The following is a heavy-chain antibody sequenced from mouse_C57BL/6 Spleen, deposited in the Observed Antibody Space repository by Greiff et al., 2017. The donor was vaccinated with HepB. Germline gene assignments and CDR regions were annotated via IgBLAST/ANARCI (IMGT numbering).Heavy chain of an antibody. J-gene: IGHJ3*01. CDR2: ISDGGSYT. D-gene: IGHD2-1*01. CDR1: GFTFSSYA. Sequence: EVQLVESGGGLVKPGGSLKLSCAASGFTFSSYAMSWVRQTPEKRLEWVATISDGGSYTYYPDNVKGRFTISRDNAKNNLYLQMSHLKSEDTAMYYCAREGNYFAYWGQGTLVTVSA. V-gene: IGHV5-4*01. CDR3: AREGNYFAY.